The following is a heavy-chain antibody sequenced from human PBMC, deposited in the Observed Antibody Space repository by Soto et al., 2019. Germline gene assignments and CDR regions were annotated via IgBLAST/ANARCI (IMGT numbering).Heavy chain of an antibody. J-gene: IGHJ5*02. V-gene: IGHV4-31*03. CDR3: ARALKDVQGPYYYDSSGYWVWFAP. CDR2: IYYSGST. Sequence: LSLTCTVSGGSISSGGYYWSWIRQHPGKGLEWIGYIYYSGSTYYNPSLKSRVTISVDTSKNQFSLKLSSVTAADTAVYYCARALKDVQGPYYYDSSGYWVWFAPWGQGTLVTVSS. CDR1: GGSISSGGYY. D-gene: IGHD3-22*01.